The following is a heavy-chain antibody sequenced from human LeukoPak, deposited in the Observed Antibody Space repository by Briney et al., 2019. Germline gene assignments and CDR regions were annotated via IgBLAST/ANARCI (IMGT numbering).Heavy chain of an antibody. Sequence: GASVKVSCKASGGTFSSYAISWVRQAPGQGLEWMGRIIPIFGTANYAQKFQGRVTITTDESTSTAYMELSSLRSEDTAVYYCARETSIAAASPIDYWGQGTLVTVSP. CDR3: ARETSIAAASPIDY. D-gene: IGHD6-13*01. V-gene: IGHV1-69*05. CDR2: IIPIFGTA. CDR1: GGTFSSYA. J-gene: IGHJ4*02.